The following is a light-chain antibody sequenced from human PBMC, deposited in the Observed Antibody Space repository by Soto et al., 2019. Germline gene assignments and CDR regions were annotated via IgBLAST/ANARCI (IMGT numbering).Light chain of an antibody. CDR1: QSVLYSSNNKNY. V-gene: IGKV4-1*01. J-gene: IGKJ4*01. CDR3: QQYYSTPLT. CDR2: WAS. Sequence: DIVMTQSPDSLAVSLGERATINYKSSQSVLYSSNNKNYLAWYQQKPGQPLKLLIDWASTRESGVPDRFSGSGSGTDFTLTISSLQAEDVAVYYCQQYYSTPLTFGGGTKVEIK.